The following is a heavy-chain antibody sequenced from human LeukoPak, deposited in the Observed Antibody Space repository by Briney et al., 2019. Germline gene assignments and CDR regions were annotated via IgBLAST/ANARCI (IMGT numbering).Heavy chain of an antibody. Sequence: GGSLRLSCAASGFTFSTFWMHWVRQAPGKGLVWVSRLNSDGSTTNYADSVKGRFTISRDNAKNMLYLQMNSLRAEDTAVYYCAARYCINGVCFFYWGQGTLVTVSS. J-gene: IGHJ4*02. V-gene: IGHV3-74*01. D-gene: IGHD2-8*01. CDR2: LNSDGSTT. CDR3: AARYCINGVCFFY. CDR1: GFTFSTFW.